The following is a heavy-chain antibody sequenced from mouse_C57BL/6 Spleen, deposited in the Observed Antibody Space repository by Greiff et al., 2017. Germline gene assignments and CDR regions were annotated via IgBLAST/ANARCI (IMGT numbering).Heavy chain of an antibody. V-gene: IGHV1-82*01. D-gene: IGHD2-4*01. J-gene: IGHJ4*01. CDR2: IYPGDGDT. Sequence: QVQLQQSGPELVKPGASVKISCKASGYAFSSSWMNWVKQRPGKGLEWIGRIYPGDGDTNYTGKFKGKATLTADKSSRTAYMQLSSLPSADSAVNFCARRGYYDWDVGYYAMDYWGQGTSVTVSS. CDR3: ARRGYYDWDVGYYAMDY. CDR1: GYAFSSSW.